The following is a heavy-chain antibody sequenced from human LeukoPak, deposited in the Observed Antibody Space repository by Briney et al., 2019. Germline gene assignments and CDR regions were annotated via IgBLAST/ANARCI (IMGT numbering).Heavy chain of an antibody. V-gene: IGHV5-10-1*01. Sequence: GESLKISCRASGYSFTSYWSCGVRQMPGKGLEWGGRIDPSNSYTNNSPSFQAHVTISADKSISTAYLQWSSLKASDPAMYYCPRLGRGSGVPYWGQGTPVTVSS. CDR3: PRLGRGSGVPY. D-gene: IGHD3-10*01. CDR2: IDPSNSYT. CDR1: GYSFTSYW. J-gene: IGHJ4*02.